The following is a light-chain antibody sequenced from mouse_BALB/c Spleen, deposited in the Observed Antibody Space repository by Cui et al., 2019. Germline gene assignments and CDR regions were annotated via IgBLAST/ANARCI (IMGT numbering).Light chain of an antibody. V-gene: IGKV6-25*01. J-gene: IGKJ4*01. CDR3: QQHYSTPFT. CDR1: QDVSTA. Sequence: DIVMTQSHNFMSTSVGDRVSITCKASQDVSTAVAWYQQKPGQSPKLLIYWASTRQTGVPDRFKGSGSGTDYTLTISSVQAEDLALYYCQQHYSTPFTFGSGTKLEIK. CDR2: WAS.